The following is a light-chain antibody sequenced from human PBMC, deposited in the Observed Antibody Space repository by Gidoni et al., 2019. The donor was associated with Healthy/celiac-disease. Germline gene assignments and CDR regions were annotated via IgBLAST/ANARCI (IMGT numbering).Light chain of an antibody. CDR1: NSGSKN. J-gene: IGLJ2*01. V-gene: IGLV3-9*01. Sequence: SYELTQPLSVSVALGQTARITCGGNNSGSKNGNWYQQKPGQAPVLVIYRDSNRPSGIPERFSGSNSGNTATLTISRAQAGDEADYYCQVWDSSTAVFGGGTKLTVL. CDR3: QVWDSSTAV. CDR2: RDS.